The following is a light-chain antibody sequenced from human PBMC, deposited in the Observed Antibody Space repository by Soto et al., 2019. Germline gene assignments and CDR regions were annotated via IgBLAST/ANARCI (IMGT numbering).Light chain of an antibody. Sequence: EIVLTQSPATLSLSPGERAALSCRASQSVSSYLAWYQQKPGQAPRLLIYYTSTRATGIPARFSGSGSGKEFTLTITSLQSEDSAVYYCQQYNNWPPGATFGPGTKVEIK. CDR2: YTS. CDR1: QSVSSY. V-gene: IGKV3-15*01. J-gene: IGKJ3*01. CDR3: QQYNNWPPGAT.